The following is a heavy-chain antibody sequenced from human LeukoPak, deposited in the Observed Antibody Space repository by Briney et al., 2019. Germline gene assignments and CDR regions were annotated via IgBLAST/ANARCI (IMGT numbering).Heavy chain of an antibody. Sequence: GGSLRLSCAASGFTFSSYSMNWVRQAPGKGLEWVSYISSSSSTIYYADSVKGRFTISRDNAKNSLYLQMNSLRAEDTAVYYCARNYDSSGYYPPYYYYMDVWGKGTTVTVSS. D-gene: IGHD3-22*01. CDR3: ARNYDSSGYYPPYYYYMDV. J-gene: IGHJ6*03. CDR1: GFTFSSYS. V-gene: IGHV3-48*04. CDR2: ISSSSSTI.